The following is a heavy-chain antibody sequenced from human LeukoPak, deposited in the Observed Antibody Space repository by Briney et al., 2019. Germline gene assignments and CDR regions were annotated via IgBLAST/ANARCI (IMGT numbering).Heavy chain of an antibody. CDR3: ARDLNGANFDY. CDR2: IKRDGGEQ. V-gene: IGHV3-7*01. J-gene: IGHJ4*02. Sequence: GGSLRLSCAASGFTFSNFWMSWVRQAPGKGLEWVANIKRDGGEQYYMDSVKGRFTISRDNAKNSLYLQMNSLRAEDTAVFYCARDLNGANFDYWGQGTLVIVSS. CDR1: GFTFSNFW. D-gene: IGHD4/OR15-4a*01.